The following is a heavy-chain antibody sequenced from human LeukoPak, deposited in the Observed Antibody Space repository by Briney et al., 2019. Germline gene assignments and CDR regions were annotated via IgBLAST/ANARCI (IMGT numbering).Heavy chain of an antibody. Sequence: GGSLRLSCAASGFSFSTYWMSWVRQAPGKGLEWVANIKQDGSEKYYVDSAKGRFTISRDNAKNSLYLQMNSLRAEDTAAYYCATDLGSSRPNFWGQGILVTVSS. V-gene: IGHV3-7*01. CDR3: ATDLGSSRPNF. D-gene: IGHD6-13*01. CDR1: GFSFSTYW. CDR2: IKQDGSEK. J-gene: IGHJ4*02.